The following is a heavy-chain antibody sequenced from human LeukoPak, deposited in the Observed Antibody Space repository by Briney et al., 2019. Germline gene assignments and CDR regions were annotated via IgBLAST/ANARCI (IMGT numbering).Heavy chain of an antibody. V-gene: IGHV1-2*02. D-gene: IGHD5-18*01. Sequence: GASVKVSCKASGYTFTGYYIHWVRQAPGQGLEWMGGINPNSGGTHSAQRFQGRVTMTWDTSISTVYMEFSRLRSDDTAVYFCAIVNLYGYTDYWGQGTLVTVSS. CDR2: INPNSGGT. J-gene: IGHJ4*02. CDR1: GYTFTGYY. CDR3: AIVNLYGYTDY.